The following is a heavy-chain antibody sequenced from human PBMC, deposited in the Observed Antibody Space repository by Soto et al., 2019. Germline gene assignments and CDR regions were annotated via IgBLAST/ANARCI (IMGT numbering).Heavy chain of an antibody. Sequence: SETLALTCTVSGGSISSGGYYWSWIRQHPGKGLEWIGYIYYSGSTYYNPSLKSRVTISVDTSKNQFSLKLSSVTAADTAVYYCATKASLGSFDIWGQGAMVTVSS. CDR3: ATKASLGSFDI. CDR2: IYYSGST. D-gene: IGHD6-13*01. J-gene: IGHJ3*02. CDR1: GGSISSGGYY. V-gene: IGHV4-31*03.